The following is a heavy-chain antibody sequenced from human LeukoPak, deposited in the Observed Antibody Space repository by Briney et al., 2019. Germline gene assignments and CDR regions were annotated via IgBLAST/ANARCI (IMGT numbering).Heavy chain of an antibody. CDR2: INPNSGGT. J-gene: IGHJ4*02. D-gene: IGHD3-10*01. Sequence: ASVKVSCKASGYTFTSYYMHWVRQAPGQGLEWMGWINPNSGGTNYAQKFQGRVTMTRDTSISTAYMELSRLRSDDTAVYYCARSRRYYGSGSYPYYFDYWGQGTLVTVSS. CDR3: ARSRRYYGSGSYPYYFDY. V-gene: IGHV1-2*02. CDR1: GYTFTSYY.